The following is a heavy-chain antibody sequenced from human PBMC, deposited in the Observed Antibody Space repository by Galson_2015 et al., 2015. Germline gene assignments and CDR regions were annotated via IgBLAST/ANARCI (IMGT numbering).Heavy chain of an antibody. CDR2: ISGSGGST. Sequence: SLRLSCAASGFTFSSYAMSWVRQAPGKGLEWVSAISGSGGSTYYADSVKGRFTISGDNSKNTLYLQMNSLRAEDTAVYYCAKDLGSRVGARLDAFDIWGQGTMVTVSS. J-gene: IGHJ3*02. CDR1: GFTFSSYA. CDR3: AKDLGSRVGARLDAFDI. V-gene: IGHV3-23*01. D-gene: IGHD1-26*01.